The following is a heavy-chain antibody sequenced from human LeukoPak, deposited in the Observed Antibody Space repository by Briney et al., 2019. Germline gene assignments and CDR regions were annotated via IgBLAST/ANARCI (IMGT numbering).Heavy chain of an antibody. CDR2: IYYSGST. V-gene: IGHV4-39*01. Sequence: SETLSLTCTVSGGSISNSRYYWGWIRQPPGKGLEWIGSIYYSGSTYKHPALKRRVTISIDTSKNQFSQKPSPVADDTTVVYYGARHEASRSYPEELEYWGQGTLVTVSS. CDR3: ARHEASRSYPEELEY. D-gene: IGHD3-10*01. CDR1: GGSISNSRYY. J-gene: IGHJ4*02.